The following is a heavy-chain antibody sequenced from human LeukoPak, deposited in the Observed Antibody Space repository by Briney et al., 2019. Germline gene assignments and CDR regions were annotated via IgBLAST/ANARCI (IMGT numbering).Heavy chain of an antibody. CDR1: GYTFTSYG. V-gene: IGHV1-18*01. D-gene: IGHD3-22*01. CDR3: ARDGVGGGIDYYDSSGYYPASLFDY. J-gene: IGHJ4*02. CDR2: ISAYNGNT. Sequence: ASVKVSCKASGYTFTSYGISWVRRAPGQGLEWMGWISAYNGNTNYAQKLQGRVTMTTDTSTSTAYMELRSLRSDDTAVYYCARDGVGGGIDYYDSSGYYPASLFDYWGQGTLVTVSS.